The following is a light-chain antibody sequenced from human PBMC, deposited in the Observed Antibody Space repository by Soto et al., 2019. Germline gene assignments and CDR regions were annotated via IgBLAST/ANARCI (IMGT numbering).Light chain of an antibody. CDR3: QQCRNWPLT. J-gene: IGKJ4*01. CDR2: DAS. Sequence: ENVMAQAPPPPSASPREGATPSSKAGQNVYNNLAWYQQRPGQPPRLLIYDASTRATGISARFSGSGYGTEFTLTISSLQSEDFAVYFCQQCRNWPLTFGGGTKVDIK. CDR1: QNVYNN. V-gene: IGKV3-15*01.